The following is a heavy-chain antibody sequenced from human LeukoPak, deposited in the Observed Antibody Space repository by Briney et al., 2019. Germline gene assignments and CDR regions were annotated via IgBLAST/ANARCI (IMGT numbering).Heavy chain of an antibody. V-gene: IGHV4-34*01. CDR1: GGSFSGYY. CDR3: ARGYCSSTSCPNWFDP. CDR2: INHSGST. J-gene: IGHJ5*02. Sequence: SETLSLTCAVYGGSFSGYYWSWIRQPPGKGREWIGEINHSGSTNYNPSLKSRVTISVDTSKNQFSLKLSSVTAADTAVYYCARGYCSSTSCPNWFDPWGQGTLVTVSS. D-gene: IGHD2-2*01.